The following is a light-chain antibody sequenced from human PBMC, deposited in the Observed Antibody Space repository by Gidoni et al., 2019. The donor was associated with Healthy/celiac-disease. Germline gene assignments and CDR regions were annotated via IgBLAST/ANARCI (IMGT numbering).Light chain of an antibody. CDR2: KAS. Sequence: IQMTQSPSTLSASVGDRVTITCRASQSISSWLAWYQQKPGKAPKLLIYKASSLESGVPSRFSGSGSGTEFTLTISSLQPDDFATYYCQQCNSYPWTFGQGTKVEIK. CDR1: QSISSW. J-gene: IGKJ1*01. V-gene: IGKV1-5*03. CDR3: QQCNSYPWT.